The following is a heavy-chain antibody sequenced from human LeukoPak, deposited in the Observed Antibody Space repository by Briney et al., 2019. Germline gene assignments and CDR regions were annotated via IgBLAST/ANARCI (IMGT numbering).Heavy chain of an antibody. CDR2: INSDGSTT. D-gene: IGHD6-19*01. J-gene: IGHJ4*02. CDR1: GFPFATYA. Sequence: GGSLRLSCAASGFPFATYAMSWLRQSPGKGLVWVSRINSDGSTTSYADSVMGRFTISRDNAKNTLYLQMNSLRAEDTAVYYCARVIYSGWEGELSDWGQGTLVTVSS. V-gene: IGHV3-74*01. CDR3: ARVIYSGWEGELSD.